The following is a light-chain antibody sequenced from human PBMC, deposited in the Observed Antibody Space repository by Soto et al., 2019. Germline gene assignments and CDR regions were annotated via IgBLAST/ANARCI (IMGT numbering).Light chain of an antibody. CDR2: DAS. CDR1: QSVSSY. CDR3: QQRSNWPLFT. J-gene: IGKJ3*01. V-gene: IGKV3-11*01. Sequence: TQSPATLSVSPGEGATLSCRASQSVSSYLAWYQQKPGQAPRLILYDASNRATGIPARFSGSGSGTDLTLTISSLETEDFAVYYCQQRSNWPLFTFGPGTKVDIK.